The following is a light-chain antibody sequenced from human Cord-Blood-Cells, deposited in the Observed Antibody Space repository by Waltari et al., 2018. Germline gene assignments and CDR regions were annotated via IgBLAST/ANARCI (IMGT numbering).Light chain of an antibody. CDR3: QQSYSTLT. J-gene: IGKJ4*01. Sequence: DIQMTQSPSSLSASVGDRVTITCQASQDISNYLNWYQQKPGKAPKLLIYAASSLQSGVPSRFSGSGSGTDFTLTISSLQPEDFATYYCQQSYSTLTFGGGTKVEIK. CDR2: AAS. V-gene: IGKV1-39*01. CDR1: QDISNY.